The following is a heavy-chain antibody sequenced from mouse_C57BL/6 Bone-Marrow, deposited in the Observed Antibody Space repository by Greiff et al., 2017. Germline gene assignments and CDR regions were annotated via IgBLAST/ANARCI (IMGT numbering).Heavy chain of an antibody. J-gene: IGHJ4*01. CDR2: INPNDGTT. V-gene: IGHV1-39*01. D-gene: IGHD2-12*01. CDR1: GFSFTDYN. Sequence: VQLQQSGPELVKPGASVKLSCTASGFSFTDYNMNWVKQSNGKSLEWIGGINPNDGTTSYNQKFKGKATLTVDKSTNTAYMQLTRLTTEDTADYTCASRYNYDDAMHYWGQGTSVTVAS. CDR3: ASRYNYDDAMHY.